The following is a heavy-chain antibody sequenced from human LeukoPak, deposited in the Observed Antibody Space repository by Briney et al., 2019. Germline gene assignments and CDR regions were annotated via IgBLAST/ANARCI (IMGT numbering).Heavy chain of an antibody. Sequence: PGGSLRLSCAASGFTFSSYGMHWVRQAPGKGLEWVAVISYDGSNKYYADSVKGRFTISRDNSKNTLYLQMNSLRAEDTAVYYCASEDLDYWGQGTLVTVSS. V-gene: IGHV3-30*03. CDR2: ISYDGSNK. CDR3: ASEDLDY. CDR1: GFTFSSYG. J-gene: IGHJ4*02.